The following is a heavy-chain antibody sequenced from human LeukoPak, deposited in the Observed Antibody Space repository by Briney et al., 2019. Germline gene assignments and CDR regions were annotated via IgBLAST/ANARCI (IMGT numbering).Heavy chain of an antibody. CDR2: VYSNGNT. J-gene: IGHJ2*01. D-gene: IGHD1-14*01. Sequence: SETLSLTCTVSGGSIKNNYWSWIRQPPGKALEWIGYVYSNGNTNYNPSLKSRVTMSIETSKNQFSLKVPSVTAADTAVYYCAGGTFDGPLYGTYWYFHAWGRGTLVTVSS. CDR1: GGSIKNNY. CDR3: AGGTFDGPLYGTYWYFHA. V-gene: IGHV4-59*01.